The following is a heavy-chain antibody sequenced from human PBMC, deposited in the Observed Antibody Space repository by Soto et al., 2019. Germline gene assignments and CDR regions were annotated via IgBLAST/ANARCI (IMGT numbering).Heavy chain of an antibody. J-gene: IGHJ4*02. CDR3: AKGGALDSSAYYYAGRPYFDY. D-gene: IGHD3-22*01. CDR2: FYNSGST. Sequence: PSETLSLTCSVSGGSISNDFWSWIRQPPGKGLEWIGYFYNSGSTNYNPSLKSRVTISVDTSKNQFSLKLSSVTAADTAVYYCAKGGALDSSAYYYAGRPYFDYWGQGTLVTVPS. V-gene: IGHV4-59*01. CDR1: GGSISNDF.